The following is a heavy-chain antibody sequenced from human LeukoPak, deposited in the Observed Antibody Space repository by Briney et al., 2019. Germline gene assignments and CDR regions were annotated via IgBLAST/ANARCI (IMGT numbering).Heavy chain of an antibody. J-gene: IGHJ4*02. V-gene: IGHV3-23*01. CDR1: GFTFSSYA. D-gene: IGHD3-22*01. CDR2: ISGSGGST. Sequence: PGGSLRLSCAASGFTFSSYAMSWVRQAPGKGLEWVSAISGSGGSTYYADSVKGRFTISRDNSKNTLYLQMNSLRAEDTAVYYCANAPTIGIVVIKEGGLEFPDYWGQGTLVTVSS. CDR3: ANAPTIGIVVIKEGGLEFPDY.